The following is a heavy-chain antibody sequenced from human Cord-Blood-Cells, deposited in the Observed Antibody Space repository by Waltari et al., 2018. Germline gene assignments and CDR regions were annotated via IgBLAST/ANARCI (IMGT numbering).Heavy chain of an antibody. Sequence: QVQLQQWGAGLLKPSETLSLTCAVYGGSFSGYYWSWIRQPPGKGLEWIGESNHSGSTNYNPSLKSRVTISVDTSKNQFSLKLSSVTAADTAVYYCARAHLYCSGGSCYSYYFDYWGQGTLVTVSS. V-gene: IGHV4-34*01. CDR1: GGSFSGYY. J-gene: IGHJ4*02. CDR2: SNHSGST. D-gene: IGHD2-15*01. CDR3: ARAHLYCSGGSCYSYYFDY.